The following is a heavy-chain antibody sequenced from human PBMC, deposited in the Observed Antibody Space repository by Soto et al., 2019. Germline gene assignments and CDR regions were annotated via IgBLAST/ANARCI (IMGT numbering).Heavy chain of an antibody. D-gene: IGHD2-15*01. Sequence: SETLSLTCTVSGGSISPFYWSWVRQPPGKGLEWIGYLYYSGNTNYNPSLKSRVTISVDAPKNQVSLRLTSVTAADTAVYYCARGGGVAARTFDYWGQGTVVTVSS. V-gene: IGHV4-59*01. CDR2: LYYSGNT. J-gene: IGHJ4*02. CDR1: GGSISPFY. CDR3: ARGGGVAARTFDY.